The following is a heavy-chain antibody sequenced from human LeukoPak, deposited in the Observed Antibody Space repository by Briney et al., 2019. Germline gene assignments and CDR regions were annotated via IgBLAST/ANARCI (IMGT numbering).Heavy chain of an antibody. D-gene: IGHD2-2*01. V-gene: IGHV3-23*01. CDR1: GFTLSSYA. CDR2: SIGSGDGT. J-gene: IGHJ4*02. CDR3: ARDGGSVVPVYLFDY. Sequence: GSLRLSCAASGFTLSSYAMSWVRQAPGKGLEWVSGSIGSGDGTYYADSVKGRFTISRDNSKNTLYLQMNSLRAEDTAVYYCARDGGSVVPVYLFDYWGQGTLVTVSS.